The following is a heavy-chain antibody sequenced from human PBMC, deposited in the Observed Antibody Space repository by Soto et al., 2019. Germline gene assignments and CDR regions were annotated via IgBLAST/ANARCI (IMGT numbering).Heavy chain of an antibody. CDR1: GFTFTTAW. CDR3: AKDQYSSGWSPDD. V-gene: IGHV3-15*07. D-gene: IGHD6-19*01. Sequence: PGGSLRLSCAASGFTFTTAWINWVRQAPGKGLEWVGRIKSKTDGGTPDFAAPVRGRFAISRDDSKNTLYLQMNSLRAEDTAVYYGAKDQYSSGWSPDDWGQGTLVTVSS. J-gene: IGHJ4*01. CDR2: IKSKTDGGTP.